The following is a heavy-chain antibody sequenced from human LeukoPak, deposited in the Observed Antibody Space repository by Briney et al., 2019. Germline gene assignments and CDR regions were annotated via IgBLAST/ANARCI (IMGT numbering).Heavy chain of an antibody. CDR2: IYPGDSDT. J-gene: IGHJ4*02. Sequence: GESLKISCKGSGYSFTSYWIGWVRQMPGKGLEWMGIIYPGDSDTRYSPSFQGQVTISADKSISTAYLQWSSLKASDTALYYCARQTPVDTAMVTSMDYWGQGTLVTVSS. CDR1: GYSFTSYW. V-gene: IGHV5-51*01. CDR3: ARQTPVDTAMVTSMDY. D-gene: IGHD5-18*01.